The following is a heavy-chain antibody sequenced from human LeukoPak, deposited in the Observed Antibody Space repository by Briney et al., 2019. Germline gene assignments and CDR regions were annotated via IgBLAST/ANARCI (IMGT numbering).Heavy chain of an antibody. CDR1: GFTFSTYS. J-gene: IGHJ4*02. CDR3: ARVESGYYPDY. CDR2: ISSSSAYI. Sequence: GGSLRLSCAASGFTFSTYSMNWVRQAPGKGLEWLSSISSSSAYIYYADSVKGRFTISRDNAKNSLYLQMNSLRAEDTAVYYCARVESGYYPDYWGQGTLVTISS. V-gene: IGHV3-21*01. D-gene: IGHD3-3*01.